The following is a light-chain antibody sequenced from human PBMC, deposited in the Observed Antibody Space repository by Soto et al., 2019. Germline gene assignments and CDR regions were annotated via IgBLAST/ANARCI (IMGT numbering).Light chain of an antibody. CDR3: SSYTSRRSWV. CDR2: EFT. V-gene: IGLV2-14*01. J-gene: IGLJ3*02. Sequence: QSALTQPASVTGSPGQSSTISCTGTSSDVGGYNRVSWYQQYPGTAPKLMNSEFTNRPSGVSYRFSASKSGNTASLTISGLQPEDEAYYYCSSYTSRRSWVFGGGTKVTVL. CDR1: SSDVGGYNR.